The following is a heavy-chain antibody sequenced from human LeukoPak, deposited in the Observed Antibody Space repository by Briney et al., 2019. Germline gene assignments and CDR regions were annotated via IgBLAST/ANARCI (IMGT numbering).Heavy chain of an antibody. J-gene: IGHJ5*02. CDR3: VRGGTYWTVS. CDR1: GFIFSDSW. Sequence: GGSLRLSRTASGFIFSDSWMSLVRQAPGKGLEWVATIKTDGSEKFHVASVSGRFSISRDNTKDSLYLQMNGLRVDDTALYYCVRGGTYWTVSWGQGTLVTVSS. CDR2: IKTDGSEK. D-gene: IGHD3/OR15-3a*01. V-gene: IGHV3-7*01.